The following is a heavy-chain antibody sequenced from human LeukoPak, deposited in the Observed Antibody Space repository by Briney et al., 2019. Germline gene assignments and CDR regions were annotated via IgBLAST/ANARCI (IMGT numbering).Heavy chain of an antibody. CDR2: ISGSGGST. CDR1: GFTFSSYA. D-gene: IGHD4-11*01. CDR3: AKDPDRISNYYFDY. Sequence: GGSLRLSCAASGFTFSSYAMSWVRQAPGKGLEWVSAISGSGGSTYYADSVKGRFTISRDNSKNTLYLQMNSLRAEDTAAYYCAKDPDRISNYYFDYWGQGTLVTVSS. J-gene: IGHJ4*02. V-gene: IGHV3-23*01.